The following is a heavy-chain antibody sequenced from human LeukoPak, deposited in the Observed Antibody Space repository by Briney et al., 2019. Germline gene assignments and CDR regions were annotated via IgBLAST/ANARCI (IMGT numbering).Heavy chain of an antibody. CDR1: GYTFSSYY. V-gene: IGHV1-46*01. J-gene: IGHJ6*02. CDR2: INPSGGST. D-gene: IGHD3-3*01. CDR3: AVDNRGSLGDFWSGSTLYYYYYGMDV. Sequence: ASVKVSCKASGYTFSSYYMHWVRQAPGQGLEWMGLINPSGGSTSYAQKFQGRVTMTRDTSISTAYMELSRLRSDDTAVYYCAVDNRGSLGDFWSGSTLYYYYYGMDVWGQGTTVTVSS.